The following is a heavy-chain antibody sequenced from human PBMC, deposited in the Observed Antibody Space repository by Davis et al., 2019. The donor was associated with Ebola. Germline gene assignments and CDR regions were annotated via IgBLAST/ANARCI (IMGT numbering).Heavy chain of an antibody. CDR1: GFTFSSYS. CDR3: AKGLDTAMVTPLY. V-gene: IGHV3-30*18. CDR2: ISYDGSNK. J-gene: IGHJ4*02. D-gene: IGHD5-18*01. Sequence: GESLKISCAASGFTFSSYSMNWVRQAPGKGLEWVAVISYDGSNKYYADSVKGRFTISRDNSKNTLYLQMNSLRAEDTAVYYCAKGLDTAMVTPLYWGQGTLVTVSS.